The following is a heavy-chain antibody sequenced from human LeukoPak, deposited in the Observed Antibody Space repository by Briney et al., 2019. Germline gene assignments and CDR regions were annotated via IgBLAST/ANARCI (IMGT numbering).Heavy chain of an antibody. CDR2: IYHSGST. CDR3: ARVLWDYGDAFDI. V-gene: IGHV4-30-2*01. CDR1: GGSISSGGYS. Sequence: PSQTLSLTCAVSGGSISSGGYSCSWIRQPPGKGLEWIGYIYHSGSTYYNPSLKSRVTISVDRSKNQFSLKLSSVTAADTAVYYCARVLWDYGDAFDIWGQGTMVTVSS. J-gene: IGHJ3*02. D-gene: IGHD4-17*01.